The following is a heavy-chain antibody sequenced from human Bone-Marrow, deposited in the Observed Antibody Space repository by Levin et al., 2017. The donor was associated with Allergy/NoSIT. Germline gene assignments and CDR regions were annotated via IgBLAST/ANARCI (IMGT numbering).Heavy chain of an antibody. CDR1: GFTFSDHA. CDR2: ISSSTLYR. Sequence: SGGSLRLSCVASGFTFSDHAMNWVRQAPGKGLEWVASISSSTLYRRYADTLKGRFTISRDNDGNSLYLQMDSLRADDTAVYFCAGDAPSERSSWYRYFQHWGRGTPVIVSS. V-gene: IGHV3-21*01. CDR3: AGDAPSERSSWYRYFQH. D-gene: IGHD6-19*01. J-gene: IGHJ1*01.